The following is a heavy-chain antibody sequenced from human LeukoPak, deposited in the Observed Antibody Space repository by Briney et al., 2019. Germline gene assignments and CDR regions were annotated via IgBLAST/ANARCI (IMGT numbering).Heavy chain of an antibody. V-gene: IGHV4-4*09. J-gene: IGHJ4*02. CDR3: ARRAPGPQLDEYVAYYFDL. Sequence: SETLSLTCTVSGGSITTDCWIWIRQPPGKGLEWIAYIYSSGMTKYNPSHKSRATISVDPSKHQLSLKLNSVTAADTAVYYCARRAPGPQLDEYVAYYFDLWGQGTLVTVSS. CDR1: GGSITTDC. D-gene: IGHD3/OR15-3a*01. CDR2: IYSSGMT.